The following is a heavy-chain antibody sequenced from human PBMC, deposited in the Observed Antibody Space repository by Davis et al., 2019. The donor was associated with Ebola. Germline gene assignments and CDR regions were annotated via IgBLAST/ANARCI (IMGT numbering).Heavy chain of an antibody. CDR2: INHSGST. Sequence: MPSETLSLTCAVYGGSFSGYYWSWIRQPPGKGLEWIGEINHSGSTNYNPSLKSRVTISVDTSKNQFSLKLSSVTAADTAVYYCARGRTMMYFWGQGTLVTVSS. D-gene: IGHD3-22*01. V-gene: IGHV4-34*01. CDR3: ARGRTMMYF. J-gene: IGHJ4*02. CDR1: GGSFSGYY.